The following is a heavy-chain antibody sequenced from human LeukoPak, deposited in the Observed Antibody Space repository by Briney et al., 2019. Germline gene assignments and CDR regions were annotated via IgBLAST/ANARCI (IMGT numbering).Heavy chain of an antibody. J-gene: IGHJ5*02. CDR1: GASISGPS. CDR2: IYYSGAT. D-gene: IGHD5-24*01. V-gene: IGHV4-59*08. CDR3: TRRPVEMAAIREDNWLDP. Sequence: SETLSLTCTVSGASISGPSWNWIRQPPGKGLEWIGRIYYSGATNYNPSLKGRVTMSIDTSKNQFSLKLSSVTAADTAVYYCTRRPVEMAAIREDNWLDPWGQGTLVTVSS.